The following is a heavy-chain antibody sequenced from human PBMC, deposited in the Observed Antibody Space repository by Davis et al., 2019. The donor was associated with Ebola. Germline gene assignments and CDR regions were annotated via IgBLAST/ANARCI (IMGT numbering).Heavy chain of an antibody. CDR1: GFAFSTYG. CDR2: IRYDGNNK. D-gene: IGHD3-9*01. Sequence: PGGSLRLSCAASGFAFSTYGIHWIRQAPGKGLEWVTFIRYDGNNKYYADSVKGRFTVSRDNSKNTLYLQMNSLRPEDTAVYYCAKDALASYDILTTYFRRSGSWYFDLWGRGTLVTVSS. V-gene: IGHV3-30*02. CDR3: AKDALASYDILTTYFRRSGSWYFDL. J-gene: IGHJ2*01.